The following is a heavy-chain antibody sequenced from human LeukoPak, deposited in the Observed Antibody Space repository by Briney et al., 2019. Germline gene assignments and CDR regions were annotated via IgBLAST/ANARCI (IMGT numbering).Heavy chain of an antibody. CDR3: ARDYFRITMSYYFDY. J-gene: IGHJ4*02. V-gene: IGHV3-48*01. CDR2: ISSSSSTI. D-gene: IGHD3-22*01. Sequence: GGSLRLSCAASGFTFSSYSMNWVRQAPGKGLEWVSYISSSSSTIYYADSVKGRFTISRDNAKNSLYLQMNSLRAEDTAVYYCARDYFRITMSYYFDYWGQGTLVTVSS. CDR1: GFTFSSYS.